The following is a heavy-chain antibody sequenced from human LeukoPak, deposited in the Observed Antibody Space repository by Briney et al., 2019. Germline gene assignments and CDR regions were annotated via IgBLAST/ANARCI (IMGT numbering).Heavy chain of an antibody. J-gene: IGHJ4*01. CDR1: GGSISAYY. CDR2: IHYSGTT. CDR3: ARFGTSSSRFFDQ. Sequence: PPETPSLTCTVSGGSISAYYWSWIRQPPGKGLEWIGYIHYSGTTNYYPSLKSRVTIALDTSKNQFSLKLNSVTAADTAVYYCARFGTSSSRFFDQWGQRTVNTVSS. D-gene: IGHD6-6*01. V-gene: IGHV4-59*01.